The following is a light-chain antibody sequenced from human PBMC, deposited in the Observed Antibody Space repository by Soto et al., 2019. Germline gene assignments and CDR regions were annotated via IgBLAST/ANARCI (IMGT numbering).Light chain of an antibody. CDR1: SSDVGGYNY. CDR3: SSYTSSTVV. CDR2: EVS. V-gene: IGLV2-14*01. Sequence: QSALTQPASVSGSPGQSITISCTGTSSDVGGYNYASWYQQHPGKAPKLMIYEVSNRPSGVSNRVSGSKSGKTASLTISGLQAEDEADYYCSSYTSSTVVFGGGTKLTVL. J-gene: IGLJ2*01.